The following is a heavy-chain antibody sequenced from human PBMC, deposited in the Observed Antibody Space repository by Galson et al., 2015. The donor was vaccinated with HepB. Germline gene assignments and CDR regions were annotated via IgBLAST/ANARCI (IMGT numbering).Heavy chain of an antibody. CDR2: ISGSGSTT. J-gene: IGHJ4*02. V-gene: IGHV3-23*01. D-gene: IGHD3-3*01. CDR3: AKYFSVGWPFDF. Sequence: SLRLSCAASGFTFSSYDMSWVRQAPGKGLEWVSGISGSGSTTYYADSVKGRFTISRDNSRNTLFLQMNSLRVEDTAAYFCAKYFSVGWPFDFGGQGTLVTVSS. CDR1: GFTFSSYD.